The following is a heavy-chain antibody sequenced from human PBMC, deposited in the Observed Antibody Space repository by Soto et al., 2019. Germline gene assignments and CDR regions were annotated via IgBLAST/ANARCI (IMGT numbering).Heavy chain of an antibody. D-gene: IGHD2-15*01. J-gene: IGHJ4*02. CDR2: IYHSGST. CDR1: GGSISSGNYY. CDR3: ERDPSGGSRPDY. Sequence: QVQLQESGPGLVKPSQTLSLTCTVSGGSISSGNYYCNWIRQHPGKGLEWLGYIYHSGSTYYNPFLKSRVTISVDTSKNQCSLELSSVTAADTAVYYCERDPSGGSRPDYWGQGTLVTVSS. V-gene: IGHV4-31*03.